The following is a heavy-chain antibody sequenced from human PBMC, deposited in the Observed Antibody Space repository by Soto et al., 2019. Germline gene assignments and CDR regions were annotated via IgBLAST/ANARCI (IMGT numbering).Heavy chain of an antibody. CDR3: ARERRGRLTGTLHYYGMDV. CDR1: GGSISSGGYY. D-gene: IGHD1-7*01. V-gene: IGHV4-31*03. CDR2: IYYSGST. Sequence: SETLSLTCTVSGGSISSGGYYWSWIRQHPGKGLEWIGYIYYSGSTYYNPSLKSRVTISVDTSKNQFSLKLSSVTAADTAVYYCARERRGRLTGTLHYYGMDVWGQGTTVTVSS. J-gene: IGHJ6*02.